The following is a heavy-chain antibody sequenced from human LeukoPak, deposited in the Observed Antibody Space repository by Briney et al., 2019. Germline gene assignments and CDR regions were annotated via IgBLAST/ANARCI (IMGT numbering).Heavy chain of an antibody. Sequence: GGSLRLSCTASGFTFSSYWMNWVRQAPGKGLEWVANINPHGSEKNYVDSVKGRFTISRDRTKNSLYLQMNNLRAEDTAVFYCARSDYWGQGILVTVSS. V-gene: IGHV3-7*01. CDR3: ARSDY. J-gene: IGHJ4*02. CDR2: INPHGSEK. CDR1: GFTFSSYW.